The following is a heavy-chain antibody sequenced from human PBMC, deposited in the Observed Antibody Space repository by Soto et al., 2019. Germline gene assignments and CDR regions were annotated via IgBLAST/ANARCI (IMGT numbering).Heavy chain of an antibody. D-gene: IGHD4-17*01. V-gene: IGHV3-30*18. CDR3: AKDLDGKDHGDYYYYYYGMDV. Sequence: QVQLVESGGGVVQPGRSLRLSCAASGFTFSSYGMHWVRQAPGKGLERVAVISYDGSNKYYADSVKGRFTMSRDNSKNTLYLQMNSMRAEDTAVYYCAKDLDGKDHGDYYYYYYGMDVWGQGTTVTVSS. CDR1: GFTFSSYG. CDR2: ISYDGSNK. J-gene: IGHJ6*02.